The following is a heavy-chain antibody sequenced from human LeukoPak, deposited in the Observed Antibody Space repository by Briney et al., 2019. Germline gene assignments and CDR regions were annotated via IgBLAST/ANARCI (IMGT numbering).Heavy chain of an antibody. CDR2: IIPIFGTA. Sequence: SVKVSCKASGGTFSSYAISWVRQAPGQGLEWMGVIIPIFGTANYAQKFQGRDSINTDESTSTAYMELSSLRSEDTTVYYCARLTHAVAEDYWGQGTLVTVSS. CDR1: GGTFSSYA. D-gene: IGHD6-19*01. CDR3: ARLTHAVAEDY. J-gene: IGHJ4*02. V-gene: IGHV1-69*05.